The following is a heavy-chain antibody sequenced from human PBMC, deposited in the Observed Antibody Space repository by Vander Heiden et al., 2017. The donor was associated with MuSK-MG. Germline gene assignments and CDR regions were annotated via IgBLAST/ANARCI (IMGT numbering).Heavy chain of an antibody. CDR1: GASISSYY. J-gene: IGHJ4*02. V-gene: IGHV4-59*01. Sequence: QVQLQESGPGLVKPSQPLSLTCTAPGASISSYYWSWIRQPPGKGLEWIGYIYYSGSTNYNPSLKSRVTISVDTSKNQFSLKLRSVTAADTAVYYCASSIAARRFDYWGQGTLVTVSS. D-gene: IGHD6-6*01. CDR2: IYYSGST. CDR3: ASSIAARRFDY.